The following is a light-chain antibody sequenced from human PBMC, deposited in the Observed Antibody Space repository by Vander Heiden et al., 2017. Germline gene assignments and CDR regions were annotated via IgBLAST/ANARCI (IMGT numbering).Light chain of an antibody. CDR3: QQYVSTLWT. V-gene: IGKV3-20*01. CDR1: QSVSSTY. Sequence: EIGFTQSPANQSLSPGERATLSCRASQSVSSTYLAWYQQKPGQAPKLLISEASSRATGIPDRFSGSGAGTDFTLTISRLEPEDFAVYYCQQYVSTLWTFGQGSKVEIK. CDR2: EAS. J-gene: IGKJ1*01.